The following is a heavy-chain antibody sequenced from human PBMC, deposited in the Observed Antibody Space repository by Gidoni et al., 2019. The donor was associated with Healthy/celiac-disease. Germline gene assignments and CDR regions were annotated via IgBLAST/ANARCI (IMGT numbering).Heavy chain of an antibody. Sequence: QVQLVESGGGLVKPGGSLRLSCAASGFTFSAYYMSWIRQAPGKGLEWVSYISSSSSYTNYADSVKGRFTISRDNAKNSLYLQMNSLRAEDTAVYYCARGRRIAAAGTIFDYWGQGTLVTVSS. CDR3: ARGRRIAAAGTIFDY. CDR1: GFTFSAYY. V-gene: IGHV3-11*06. CDR2: ISSSSSYT. J-gene: IGHJ4*02. D-gene: IGHD6-13*01.